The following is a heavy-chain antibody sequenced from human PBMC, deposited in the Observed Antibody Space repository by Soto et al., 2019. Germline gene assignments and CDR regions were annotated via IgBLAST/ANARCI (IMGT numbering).Heavy chain of an antibody. J-gene: IGHJ4*01. D-gene: IGHD2-2*01. CDR3: ASLPATSDFDY. CDR1: GGSISSINW. V-gene: IGHV4-4*02. CDR2: IYHSGST. Sequence: SETLSLTCAVSGGSISSINWWSWVRQPPGKGLEWIGEIYHSGSTNYNPSLKSRVTISVDKSKNQFSLKLSSVTAADTAVYYCASLPATSDFDYWGQGTLVTVSS.